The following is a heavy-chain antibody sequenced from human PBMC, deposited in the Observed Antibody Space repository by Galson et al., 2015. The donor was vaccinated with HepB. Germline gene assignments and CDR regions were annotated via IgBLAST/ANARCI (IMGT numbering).Heavy chain of an antibody. D-gene: IGHD2-2*01. CDR3: ARDHRDCSSTSCYWGGYYYYGMDV. CDR2: ISYDGSNK. J-gene: IGHJ6*02. V-gene: IGHV3-30*04. CDR1: GFTFSSYA. Sequence: SLRLSCAASGFTFSSYAMHWVRQAPGKGLEWVAVISYDGSNKYYADSVKGRFTISRDNSKNTLYLQMNSLRAEDTAVYYCARDHRDCSSTSCYWGGYYYYGMDVWGQGTTVTVSS.